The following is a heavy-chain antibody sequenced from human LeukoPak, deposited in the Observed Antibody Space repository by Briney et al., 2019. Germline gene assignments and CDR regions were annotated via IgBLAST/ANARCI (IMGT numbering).Heavy chain of an antibody. CDR2: INPNSGGT. Sequence: ASVKGSFKASGYPFTCYYMHWVRQAPGQGLEWMGWINPNSGGTNYAQKFQGRVTMTRDTSISTAYMELSRLRSDDTAVYYCARRSAKRPFDYWGQGTLVTVSS. D-gene: IGHD6-6*01. J-gene: IGHJ4*02. V-gene: IGHV1-2*02. CDR3: ARRSAKRPFDY. CDR1: GYPFTCYY.